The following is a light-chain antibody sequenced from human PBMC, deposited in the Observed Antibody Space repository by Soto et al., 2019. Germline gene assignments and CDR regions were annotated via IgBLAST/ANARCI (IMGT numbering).Light chain of an antibody. V-gene: IGKV3-15*01. CDR3: QQYNNWPLT. CDR2: AAS. CDR1: QSVSSSY. Sequence: EIVLTQSPGTLSLSPWERATLSCRASQSVSSSYLAWYQQKPGQAPRLLIYAASTRATGLPARFSGGGSGTEFTLTISSLQSEDFAVYSCQQYNNWPLTFGQGTKVDIK. J-gene: IGKJ1*01.